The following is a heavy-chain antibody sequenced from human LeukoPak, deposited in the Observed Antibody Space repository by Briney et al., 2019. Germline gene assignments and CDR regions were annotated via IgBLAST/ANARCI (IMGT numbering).Heavy chain of an antibody. D-gene: IGHD3-16*01. CDR2: VFYTGRT. V-gene: IGHV4-39*01. CDR1: GGSISSSRYY. CDR3: ARLRFSGGNPFDY. Sequence: SSEALSLTCTVSGGSISSSRYYWVWVRQPPGKGLEWIGSVFYTGRTYYKSSLKSRVTISGDTSKNQFSLKLTSVTAADSAVYYCARLRFSGGNPFDYWGQGTLVTVSS. J-gene: IGHJ4*02.